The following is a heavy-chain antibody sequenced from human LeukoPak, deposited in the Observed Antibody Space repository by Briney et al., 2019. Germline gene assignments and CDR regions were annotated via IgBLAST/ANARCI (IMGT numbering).Heavy chain of an antibody. J-gene: IGHJ4*02. D-gene: IGHD6-6*01. CDR2: INHSGST. Sequence: PSETLSLTCAVYGGSFSGYYWSWIRQPPGKGLEWIGEINHSGSTNYNPSLKSRVTISVDTSKNQFSLKLSSVTAADTAVYYCARAVCIAAYYFDYWGQGTLVTVSS. V-gene: IGHV4-34*01. CDR1: GGSFSGYY. CDR3: ARAVCIAAYYFDY.